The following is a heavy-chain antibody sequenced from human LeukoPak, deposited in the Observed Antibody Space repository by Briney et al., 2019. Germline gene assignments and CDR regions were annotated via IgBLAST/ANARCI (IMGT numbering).Heavy chain of an antibody. CDR2: IYHSGST. J-gene: IGHJ5*02. D-gene: IGHD3-10*01. CDR3: ARTYGPRTNWFDP. V-gene: IGHV4-59*08. CDR1: GGSISSYY. Sequence: SETLSLTCTVSGGSISSYYWSWIRQPPGKGLEWIGSIYHSGSTYYNPSLKSRVTISVDTSKNQFSLKLSSVTAADTAVYYCARTYGPRTNWFDPWGQGTLVTVSS.